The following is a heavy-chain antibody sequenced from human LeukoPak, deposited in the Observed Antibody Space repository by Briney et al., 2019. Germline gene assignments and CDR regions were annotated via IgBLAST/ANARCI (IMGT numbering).Heavy chain of an antibody. D-gene: IGHD2-8*02. CDR2: IYYSGST. J-gene: IGHJ4*02. Sequence: SETLSLTCTVSGGSMSDYYWSWIQQPPGKGLEWIGCIYYSGSTDYNPSLKSRVTMSVDTSKNQFSLKLRSVTAADTAVYYCARVASTGPFDYWGQGTLVTVSS. CDR1: GGSMSDYY. CDR3: ARVASTGPFDY. V-gene: IGHV4-59*01.